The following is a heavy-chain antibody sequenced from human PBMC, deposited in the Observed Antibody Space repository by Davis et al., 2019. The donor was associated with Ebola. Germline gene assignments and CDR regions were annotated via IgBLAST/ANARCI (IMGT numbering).Heavy chain of an antibody. Sequence: GESLKISCAASGFTFSDYYMSWIRQAPGKGLEWVGRIKSKTDGGTRDYAAPVKGRFAVSTDDSENTLYLQMNSLKTEDTDVYYCNALRLHLEDYGMDVWGTGTTVTVSS. D-gene: IGHD4-17*01. J-gene: IGHJ6*04. V-gene: IGHV3-15*01. CDR1: GFTFSDYY. CDR2: IKSKTDGGTR. CDR3: NALRLHLEDYGMDV.